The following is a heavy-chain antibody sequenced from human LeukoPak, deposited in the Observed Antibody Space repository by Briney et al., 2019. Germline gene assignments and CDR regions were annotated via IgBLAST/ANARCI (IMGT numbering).Heavy chain of an antibody. V-gene: IGHV3-23*01. CDR2: IRVSGST. CDR3: ARSCANGVCYLYFDF. J-gene: IGHJ4*02. Sequence: GGSLRLSCTTSGFTFSSYALSWVRQAPGKGLEWVSGIRVSGSTYYPDSVTGRFTISRDNSKNTLYLQMNSLRAEDTAVYYCARSCANGVCYLYFDFWGQGTLVTVSS. D-gene: IGHD2-8*01. CDR1: GFTFSSYA.